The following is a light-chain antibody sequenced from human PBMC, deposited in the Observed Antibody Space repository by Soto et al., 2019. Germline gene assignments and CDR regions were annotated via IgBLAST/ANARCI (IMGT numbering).Light chain of an antibody. Sequence: DIQITQSPSTLSASVGDRSTITFRASQSISSWLAWYQQKPGKXPKXXIYTASSLESGVPSRFSGSGSGTELTLTISSLQPDDGATYYGQHYNSYSEAFGQGTKVDI. CDR3: QHYNSYSEA. CDR1: QSISSW. CDR2: TAS. V-gene: IGKV1-5*03. J-gene: IGKJ1*01.